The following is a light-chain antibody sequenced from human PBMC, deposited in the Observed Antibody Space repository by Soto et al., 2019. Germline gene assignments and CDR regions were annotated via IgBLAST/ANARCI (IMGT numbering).Light chain of an antibody. CDR1: SSNIGAGYD. CDR3: KSYDSSLSAVV. J-gene: IGLJ2*01. V-gene: IGLV1-40*01. CDR2: GNS. Sequence: QSVLTQPPSVSGAPGQRVTISCTGSSSNIGAGYDVHWYQQLPGTVPKVLIYGNSNRPSGVPDRFSGSKSGTSASLAITGLQAEDEADYYCKSYDSSLSAVVFGGGTKLTVL.